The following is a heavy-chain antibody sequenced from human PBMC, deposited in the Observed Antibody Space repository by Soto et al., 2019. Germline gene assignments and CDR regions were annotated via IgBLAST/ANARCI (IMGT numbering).Heavy chain of an antibody. CDR1: GGSISSGDYY. CDR2: IYYSGST. J-gene: IGHJ5*02. D-gene: IGHD3-10*01. Sequence: SETLSLTCTVSGGSISSGDYYWSWIRQPPGKGLEWIGSIYYSGSTYYNPSLKSRVTISVDTSNNQFSLKLSSVTAADTAVYYYARAGGVRSNWFAPWGQGTLVTVSS. CDR3: ARAGGVRSNWFAP. V-gene: IGHV4-30-4*01.